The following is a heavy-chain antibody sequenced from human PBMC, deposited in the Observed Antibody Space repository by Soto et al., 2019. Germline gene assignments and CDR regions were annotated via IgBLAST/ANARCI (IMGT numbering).Heavy chain of an antibody. V-gene: IGHV3-66*01. Sequence: GGSLRLSCAASGFTVSSNYMSWVRQAPGKGLEWVSVIYSGGSTYYADSVKGRFTISRDNSKNTLYLQMNSLRAEDTAVYYCARGEDLGYCSGGSCPDAFDIWGQGTMVTVSS. CDR2: IYSGGST. CDR3: ARGEDLGYCSGGSCPDAFDI. D-gene: IGHD2-15*01. CDR1: GFTVSSNY. J-gene: IGHJ3*02.